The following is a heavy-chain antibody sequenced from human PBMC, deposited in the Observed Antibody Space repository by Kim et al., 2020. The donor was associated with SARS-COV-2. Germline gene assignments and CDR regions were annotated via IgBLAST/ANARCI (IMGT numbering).Heavy chain of an antibody. Sequence: GGSLRLSCATSGFTFSSYWMFWIRQVPGKGLEWVARINEPGSVTGYTDFVRGRFTISRANAKDTVYLDLNSLRVEDTGTYYCARDADPITEWTPGDNFDIWGQGTRVTVSS. CDR2: INEPGSVT. J-gene: IGHJ3*02. CDR3: ARDADPITEWTPGDNFDI. CDR1: GFTFSSYW. V-gene: IGHV3-74*01. D-gene: IGHD3-3*01.